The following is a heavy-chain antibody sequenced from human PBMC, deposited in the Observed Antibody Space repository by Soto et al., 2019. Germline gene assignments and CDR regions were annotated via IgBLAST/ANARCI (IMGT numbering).Heavy chain of an antibody. CDR3: ARDHSYYGSGSYYKRAVSYYGMDV. V-gene: IGHV4-34*01. J-gene: IGHJ6*02. CDR1: VGSFSGYY. D-gene: IGHD3-10*01. CDR2: INHSGST. Sequence: PSETLSLTCAVYVGSFSGYYWSWIRQPPGKGLEWIGEINHSGSTNYNPSLKSRVTISVDTSKNQFSLKLSSVTAADTAVYYCARDHSYYGSGSYYKRAVSYYGMDVWGQGTTVTVSS.